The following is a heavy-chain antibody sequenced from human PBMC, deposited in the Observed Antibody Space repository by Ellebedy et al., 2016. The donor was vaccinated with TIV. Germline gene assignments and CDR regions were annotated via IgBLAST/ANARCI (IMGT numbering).Heavy chain of an antibody. J-gene: IGHJ4*02. CDR3: ARSANTYSYGDY. Sequence: PGGSLRLSCKGSGYSFTSYWIGWVRQMPGKGLEWMGIIYPGDSDTRYSPSFQGQVTISADKSISTAYLQWSSLKTSDTAMYYCARSANTYSYGDYWGQGTLVTVSS. CDR1: GYSFTSYW. CDR2: IYPGDSDT. V-gene: IGHV5-51*01. D-gene: IGHD5-18*01.